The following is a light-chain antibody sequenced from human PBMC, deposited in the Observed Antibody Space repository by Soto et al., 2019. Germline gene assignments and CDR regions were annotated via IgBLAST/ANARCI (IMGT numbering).Light chain of an antibody. CDR1: QSVTSNY. J-gene: IGKJ1*01. CDR2: GAS. Sequence: EIVLTQSPGTLSLSPGEIATLSCGASQSVTSNYLAWYQQKPGQAPRLLIFGASTRATGIPDRFSGSGSGTDFTLTISRLEPEDFAVYYCQHYYTSYTTFGQGTKVDIK. V-gene: IGKV3-20*01. CDR3: QHYYTSYTT.